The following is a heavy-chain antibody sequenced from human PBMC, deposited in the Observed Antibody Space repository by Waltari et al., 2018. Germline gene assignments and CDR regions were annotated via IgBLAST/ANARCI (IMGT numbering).Heavy chain of an antibody. D-gene: IGHD2-15*01. CDR2: ILGDGYSK. J-gene: IGHJ4*01. Sequence: QVQLVESGGGVVQPGRSLRLACAASGCNCRNHGMHWVRQATGKGLEGVALILGDGYSKFYAAPVECRFSIFRDDSDNLYWEINRLGAGDTAVYYCARDLWIDCGSRSYSTYFDYWGQGPRVTVSS. CDR3: ARDLWIDCGSRSYSTYFDY. CDR1: GCNCRNHG. V-gene: IGHV3-33*01.